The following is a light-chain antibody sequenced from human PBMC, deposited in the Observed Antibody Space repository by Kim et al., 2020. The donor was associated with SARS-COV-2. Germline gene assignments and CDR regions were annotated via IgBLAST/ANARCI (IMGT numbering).Light chain of an antibody. CDR2: AVT. V-gene: IGLV2-14*03. CDR3: ISFTSAATWV. J-gene: IGLJ3*02. CDR1: SKDIGGYTY. Sequence: QSITISCTGTSKDIGGYTYVYWYQQHPGKAPHLMIYAVTERPSGVSSRFSGSKSGNAASLTISGLQAEDEADYYCISFTSAATWVFGGGTKLTVL.